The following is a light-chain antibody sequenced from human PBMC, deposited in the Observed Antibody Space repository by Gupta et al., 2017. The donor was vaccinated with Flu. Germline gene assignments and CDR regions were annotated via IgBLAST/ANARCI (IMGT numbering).Light chain of an antibody. Sequence: GTLSLSPGERATRSCRASQSVRSNYLAWYQQKPGQAPRLLIYGASDWATGIPDRFSGSGSGTXFTLTIXRLEPEDFAVYYCQQDRSTPYTFGXGAKLEIK. CDR1: QSVRSNY. J-gene: IGKJ2*01. CDR3: QQDRSTPYT. CDR2: GAS. V-gene: IGKV3-20*01.